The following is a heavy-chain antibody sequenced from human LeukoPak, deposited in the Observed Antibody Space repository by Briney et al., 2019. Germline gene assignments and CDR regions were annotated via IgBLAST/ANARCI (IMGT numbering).Heavy chain of an antibody. CDR1: GGSISNYY. Sequence: SETLSLTCTVSGGSISNYYWSWIRQPAGKGLEWIGRIYAGGTTSYNPSLKSRVTMSADMSKNQLSLKLTSVTAADTAVYYCTREPVPWGQGTLVTVSS. D-gene: IGHD6-19*01. CDR2: IYAGGTT. J-gene: IGHJ4*02. CDR3: TREPVP. V-gene: IGHV4-4*07.